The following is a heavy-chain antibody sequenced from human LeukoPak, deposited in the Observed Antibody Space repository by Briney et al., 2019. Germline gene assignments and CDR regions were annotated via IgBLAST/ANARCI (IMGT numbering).Heavy chain of an antibody. J-gene: IGHJ4*02. CDR2: IKQVGSEK. Sequence: QSGGSLRLSCAASGFSLSNYWMNWVRQAPGKGLEWVANIKQVGSEKNYVDSVKGRFTISRDNAKNSLILQMNSLRDEDTAVYYCARGVRAPFDSWGQGTLVSVSS. CDR1: GFSLSNYW. CDR3: ARGVRAPFDS. V-gene: IGHV3-7*01.